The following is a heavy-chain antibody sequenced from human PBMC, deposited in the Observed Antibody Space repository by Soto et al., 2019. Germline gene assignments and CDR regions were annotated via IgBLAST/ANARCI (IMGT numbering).Heavy chain of an antibody. V-gene: IGHV3-23*01. CDR1: GFTFSNAW. D-gene: IGHD2-15*01. CDR3: AKGLEAATVYYGMDV. Sequence: PGGSLRLSCAASGFTFSNAWMNWVRQALGKGMERDTVISGSGGSTHYADSVKGRFTISRDNSKNTLYLQMNSPRAEDTAVYYCAKGLEAATVYYGMDVWAQGTTVTVSS. J-gene: IGHJ6*02. CDR2: ISGSGGST.